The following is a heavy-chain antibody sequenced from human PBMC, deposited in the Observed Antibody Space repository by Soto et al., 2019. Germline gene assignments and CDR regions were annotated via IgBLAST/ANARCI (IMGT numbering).Heavy chain of an antibody. CDR3: ARDRVESGYPEYFQH. CDR2: IYSGGST. Sequence: GGSLRLSCAASGFNFDDYAMHWVRQIPGKGLEWVSVIYSGGSTYYADSVKGRFTISRDNSKSTLYLQMNSLRAEDTAVYYCARDRVESGYPEYFQHWGQGTLVTVSS. J-gene: IGHJ1*01. CDR1: GFNFDDYA. D-gene: IGHD3-22*01. V-gene: IGHV3-53*01.